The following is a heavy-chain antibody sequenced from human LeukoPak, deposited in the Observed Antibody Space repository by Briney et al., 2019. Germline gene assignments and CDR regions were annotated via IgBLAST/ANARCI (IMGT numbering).Heavy chain of an antibody. J-gene: IGHJ6*02. V-gene: IGHV4-34*01. D-gene: IGHD4-17*01. CDR2: IYHSGST. CDR3: ARAPWLVTRVTTAPGYYYGMDF. Sequence: SETLSLTCAVYGGSFSGYYWSWIRQPPGKGLEGIGEIYHSGSTNYNPSLKSRVTISVDTSKNQFSLKLSSVTAADTAVYYCARAPWLVTRVTTAPGYYYGMDFWGQGTPVTVSS. CDR1: GGSFSGYY.